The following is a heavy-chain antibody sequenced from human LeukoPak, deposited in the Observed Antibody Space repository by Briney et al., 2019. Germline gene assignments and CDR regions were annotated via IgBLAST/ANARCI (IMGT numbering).Heavy chain of an antibody. CDR3: ARGPINWFDP. J-gene: IGHJ5*02. CDR2: MSPNSGNT. CDR1: GYIFTSYD. Sequence: GASVKVSCKASGYIFTSYDINWVRQATGQGFEWMGRMSPNSGNTAYAKKFQGRVTMTRDTSINTAYMDLSSLTSEDTAVYYCARGPINWFDPWGQGTLVTVSS. V-gene: IGHV1-8*01.